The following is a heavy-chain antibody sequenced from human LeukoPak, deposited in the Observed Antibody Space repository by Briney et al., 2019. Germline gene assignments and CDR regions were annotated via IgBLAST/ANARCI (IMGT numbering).Heavy chain of an antibody. D-gene: IGHD2-2*01. CDR3: ARDRLKMGYCSSTSCYAPYYYYYMDV. V-gene: IGHV1-2*02. CDR2: INPNSGGT. J-gene: IGHJ6*03. CDR1: GYTLTELS. Sequence: ASVKVSCKVSGYTLTELSMHWVRQAPGQGLEWMGWINPNSGGTNYAQKFQGRVTMTRDTSISTAYMELSRLRSDDTAVYYCARDRLKMGYCSSTSCYAPYYYYYMDVWGKGTTVTISS.